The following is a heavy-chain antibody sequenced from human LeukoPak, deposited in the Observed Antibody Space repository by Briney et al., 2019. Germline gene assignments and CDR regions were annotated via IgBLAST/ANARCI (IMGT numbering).Heavy chain of an antibody. CDR2: IYHSGST. CDR1: GGSISSSNW. D-gene: IGHD6-13*01. J-gene: IGHJ5*02. V-gene: IGHV4-4*02. CDR3: ARAKYSSSWVIWFDP. Sequence: SETLSLTCAVSGGSISSSNWWRWVRQPPGKGLEWIGEIYHSGSTNYNPSLKSRVTISVDKSKNQFSLKLSSVTAADTAVYYCARAKYSSSWVIWFDPWGQGTLVTVSS.